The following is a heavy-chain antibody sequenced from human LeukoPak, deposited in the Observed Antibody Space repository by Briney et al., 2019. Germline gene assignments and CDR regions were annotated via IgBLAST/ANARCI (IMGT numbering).Heavy chain of an antibody. CDR2: INHSGST. CDR1: GGSFSGYY. V-gene: IGHV4-34*01. D-gene: IGHD5-18*01. Sequence: PSETLSLTCAVYGGSFSGYYWSWIRQPPGKGLEWIGEINHSGSTNYNPSLKSRVTISVDTPKNQFSLKLSSVTAADTAVYYCARGLGYSYGPHFEYWGQGTLVTVSS. J-gene: IGHJ4*02. CDR3: ARGLGYSYGPHFEY.